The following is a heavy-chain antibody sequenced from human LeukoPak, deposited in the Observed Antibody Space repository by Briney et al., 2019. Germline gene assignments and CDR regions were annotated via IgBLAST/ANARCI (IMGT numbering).Heavy chain of an antibody. CDR3: ARAYEGISSGWYYGVGANTSFDY. CDR2: ISGSGGST. J-gene: IGHJ4*02. D-gene: IGHD6-19*01. V-gene: IGHV3-23*01. Sequence: PGGSLRLSCAASGFTFSSYAMSWVRQAPGKGLEWVSAISGSGGSTYYADSVKGRFTISRDNSKNTLYLQMNSLRAEDTAVYYCARAYEGISSGWYYGVGANTSFDYWGQGTLVTVSS. CDR1: GFTFSSYA.